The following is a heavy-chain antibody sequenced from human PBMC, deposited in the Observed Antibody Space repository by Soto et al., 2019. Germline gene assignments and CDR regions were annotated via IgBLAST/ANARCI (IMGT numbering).Heavy chain of an antibody. V-gene: IGHV4-4*02. CDR1: GGSISSSNW. D-gene: IGHD1-7*01. J-gene: IGHJ3*02. CDR2: IYHSGST. Sequence: SETLSLTCAVSGGSISSSNWWSSVRQPPGKGLEWIGEIYHSGSTNYNPSLKSRVTISVDKSKNQFSLKLSSVTAADTAVYYCARKTTYNWNYWDAFDIWGQGTMVTVSS. CDR3: ARKTTYNWNYWDAFDI.